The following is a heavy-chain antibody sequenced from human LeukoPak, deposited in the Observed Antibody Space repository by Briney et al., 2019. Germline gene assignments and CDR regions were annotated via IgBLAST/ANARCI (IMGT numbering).Heavy chain of an antibody. Sequence: SETLSLTCTVSGGSLNAYYWSWIRQHPGKGLEWIGNIYYTGITNYNPSLQSRVSISVDTSKNQFSLKLSSVTAADTAVYYSMRSPHGGDWGQGTPVTVSS. CDR3: MRSPHGGD. J-gene: IGHJ4*03. D-gene: IGHD3-10*01. CDR1: GGSLNAYY. V-gene: IGHV4-59*01. CDR2: IYYTGIT.